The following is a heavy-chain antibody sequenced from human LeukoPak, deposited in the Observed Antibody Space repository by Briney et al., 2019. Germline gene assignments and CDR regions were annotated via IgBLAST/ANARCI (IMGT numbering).Heavy chain of an antibody. J-gene: IGHJ6*02. CDR3: ARAGYCSSTSCYRDYYYYYGMDV. D-gene: IGHD2-2*02. V-gene: IGHV3-23*01. CDR1: GFTFSSYA. CDR2: ISGSGGST. Sequence: GGSLRLSCAASGFTFSSYAMSWVRQAPGKGLEWVSAISGSGGSTYYADSVKGRFTISRDNSKNTLYLQMNSLRAEDTAVYYCARAGYCSSTSCYRDYYYYYGMDVWGQGTTVTVSS.